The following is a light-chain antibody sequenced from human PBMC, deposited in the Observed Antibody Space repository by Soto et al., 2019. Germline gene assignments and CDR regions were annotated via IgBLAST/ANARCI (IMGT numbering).Light chain of an antibody. CDR3: QQFGSSFIT. J-gene: IGKJ5*01. CDR2: GAS. CDR1: ETFSNRY. Sequence: EIVLTQSPGTLSLSPGERATLSCRASETFSNRYLAWYQQKPGQAPRLLIYGASRRATGIPDRFSGSGSGTDFTLTISRLEPEDFAVYFCQQFGSSFITFGQGTRLENK. V-gene: IGKV3-20*01.